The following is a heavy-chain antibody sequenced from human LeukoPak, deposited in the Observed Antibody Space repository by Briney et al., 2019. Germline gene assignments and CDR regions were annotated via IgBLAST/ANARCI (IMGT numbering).Heavy chain of an antibody. CDR2: LNPINGAT. CDR3: ARGGSSYNDEHEEFDY. Sequence: ASVKVSCKASGYSFTDHYIHWVRQAPGQGLEWMGWLNPINGATDYVQRFWGRVTMTRDTSTSTAYMELSSLRSEDTAVYYCARGGSSYNDEHEEFDYWGQGTVVTVSS. V-gene: IGHV1-2*02. D-gene: IGHD3-22*01. J-gene: IGHJ4*02. CDR1: GYSFTDHY.